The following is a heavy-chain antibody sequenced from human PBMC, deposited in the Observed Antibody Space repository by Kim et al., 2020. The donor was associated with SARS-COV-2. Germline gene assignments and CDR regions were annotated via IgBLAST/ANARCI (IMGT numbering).Heavy chain of an antibody. CDR1: GFTFSSYW. J-gene: IGHJ4*01. CDR3: ASGGAPGYSSGWYKY. V-gene: IGHV3-7*01. D-gene: IGHD6-19*01. Sequence: GGSLRLSCAASGFTFSSYWMNWVRQAPGKGLEWVANIKPDGGEKSYVDSVEGRFTISRDNAKNSLYLQMNSLRAEDTAVYFCASGGAPGYSSGWYKYWG. CDR2: IKPDGGEK.